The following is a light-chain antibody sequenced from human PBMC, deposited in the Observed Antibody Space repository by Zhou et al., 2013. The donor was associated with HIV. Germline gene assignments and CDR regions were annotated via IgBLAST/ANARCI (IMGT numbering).Light chain of an antibody. CDR3: QQYGSSVI. CDR1: QSVSSNY. Sequence: EIVLTQSPGTLSLSPGERATLSCRASQSVSSNYLAWYQQKPGQAPRLLIYGASNRATGIPDRFSGSGSGTDFTLTIRRLEPEDFAVYYCQQYGSSVIFGPGTKVDIK. J-gene: IGKJ3*01. CDR2: GAS. V-gene: IGKV3-20*01.